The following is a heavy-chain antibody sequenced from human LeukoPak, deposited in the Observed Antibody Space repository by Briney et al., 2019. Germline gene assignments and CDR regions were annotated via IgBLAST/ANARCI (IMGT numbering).Heavy chain of an antibody. V-gene: IGHV1-3*01. Sequence: ASVKVSCKASGFALTSFTFHWVRQAPGQSLEWMGWINAGSTATKYSQKFQGRVNMARDTSATTVYMELSSLTSEDTAVYFCARRQAAAGDYWGQGTLVTVSS. CDR2: INAGSTAT. J-gene: IGHJ4*02. CDR3: ARRQAAAGDY. CDR1: GFALTSFT. D-gene: IGHD6-13*01.